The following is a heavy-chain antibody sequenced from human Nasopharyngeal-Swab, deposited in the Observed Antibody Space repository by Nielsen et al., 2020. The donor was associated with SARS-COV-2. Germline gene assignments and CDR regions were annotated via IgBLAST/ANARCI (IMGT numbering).Heavy chain of an antibody. CDR3: ARAPKSYSYYYGSGSYYSWFDP. CDR1: GGSISSSSYY. CDR2: IYYSGST. J-gene: IGHJ5*02. Sequence: SETLSLTCTVSGGSISSSSYYWGWIRQPPGKELEWIGYIYYSGSTNYNPSLKSRVTISVDTSKNQFSLKLSSVTAADTAVYYCARAPKSYSYYYGSGSYYSWFDPWGQGTLVTVSS. D-gene: IGHD3-10*01. V-gene: IGHV4-61*05.